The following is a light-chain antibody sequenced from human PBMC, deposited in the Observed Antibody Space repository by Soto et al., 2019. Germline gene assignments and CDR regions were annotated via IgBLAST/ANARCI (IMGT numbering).Light chain of an antibody. J-gene: IGKJ4*01. CDR2: GAS. Sequence: EIVLTQSPGTLSLSPGERATLSCRASQSVSSDYLSWYQQKPGQPPRLLIYGASYRATGIPDRFSGGGSGTDFTLTISRLEAEDFAVYYCQQYGSTPPVTFCGGTKVEIK. CDR3: QQYGSTPPVT. CDR1: QSVSSDY. V-gene: IGKV3-20*01.